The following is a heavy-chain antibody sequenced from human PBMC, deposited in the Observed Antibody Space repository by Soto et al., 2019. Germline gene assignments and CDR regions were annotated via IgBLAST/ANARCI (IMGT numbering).Heavy chain of an antibody. V-gene: IGHV1-46*03. CDR3: ARDQSWPDLLWYFDP. D-gene: IGHD6-13*01. J-gene: IGHJ5*02. CDR2: IYPSGTNI. Sequence: QVQLVQSGPEVKKPGASVKLSCKAIGYSFTSHYMHWVRQAPGQGLEWMGTIYPSGTNIAYAQKFQGRVTMTKDTSTTTVYIELNSLTSEETAVYYCARDQSWPDLLWYFDPWCQGTLVTVSS. CDR1: GYSFTSHY.